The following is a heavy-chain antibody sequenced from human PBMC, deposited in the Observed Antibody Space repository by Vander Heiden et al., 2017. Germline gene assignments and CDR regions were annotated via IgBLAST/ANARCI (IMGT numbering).Heavy chain of an antibody. CDR1: GFPFSSYD. CDR3: ARHSYGADAFDI. Sequence: EVQLVESGGGLVQPGGSLRLSCAASGFPFSSYDMHWVRQATGKGLEWVSAIGTAGDTYYPGSVKGRFTISRENAKNSLYLQMNSLRAGDTAVYYCARHSYGADAFDIWGQGTMVTVSS. D-gene: IGHD5-18*01. J-gene: IGHJ3*02. V-gene: IGHV3-13*01. CDR2: IGTAGDT.